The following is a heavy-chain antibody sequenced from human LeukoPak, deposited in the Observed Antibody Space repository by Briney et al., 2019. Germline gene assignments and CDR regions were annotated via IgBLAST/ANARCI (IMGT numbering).Heavy chain of an antibody. V-gene: IGHV1-69*01. J-gene: IGHJ4*02. Sequence: KISCKGSGYSFTSYWIGWVRQAPGQGLEWMGGIIPIFGTANYAQKFQGRVTITADESTSTAYMELSSLRSEDTAVYYCARSEQWLPLDYWGQGTLVTVSS. CDR3: ARSEQWLPLDY. CDR1: GYSFTSYW. D-gene: IGHD6-19*01. CDR2: IIPIFGTA.